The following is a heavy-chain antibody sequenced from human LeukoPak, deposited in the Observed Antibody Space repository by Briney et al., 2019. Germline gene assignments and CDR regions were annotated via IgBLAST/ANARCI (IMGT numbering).Heavy chain of an antibody. CDR2: IYYSGST. V-gene: IGHV4-59*01. Sequence: SETLSLTCTVSGGSISSYYWSWIRQPPGKGLEWIGYIYYSGSTNYNPSLKSRVTISVDTSKNQFSLKLSSVTAADTAVYYCAKSAWGGSGSYYNGDYYFGYWGQGTLVTVSS. D-gene: IGHD3-10*01. CDR1: GGSISSYY. CDR3: AKSAWGGSGSYYNGDYYFGY. J-gene: IGHJ4*02.